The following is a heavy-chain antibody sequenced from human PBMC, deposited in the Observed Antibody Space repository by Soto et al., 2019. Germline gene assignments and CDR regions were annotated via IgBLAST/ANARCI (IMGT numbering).Heavy chain of an antibody. J-gene: IGHJ5*02. CDR2: IEGSGEIT. CDR3: VKNSGWFNT. Sequence: GGSLKLSCAASGFRFSTTDMSWVRQAPGKGLEWLTTIEGSGEITYYADSVKGRFTISRDNSKSTVYLQMDSLTADDTAVYFCVKNSGWFNTWGQGTPVTVSS. V-gene: IGHV3-23*01. CDR1: GFRFSTTD. D-gene: IGHD3-10*01.